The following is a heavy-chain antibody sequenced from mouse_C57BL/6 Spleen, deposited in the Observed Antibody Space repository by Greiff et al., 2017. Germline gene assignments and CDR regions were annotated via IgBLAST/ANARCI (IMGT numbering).Heavy chain of an antibody. D-gene: IGHD2-4*01. Sequence: EVHLVESGGGLVKPGGSLKLSCAASGFTFSSYAMSWVRQTPEKRLEWVATISDGGSYTYYPDNVKGRFTISRDNAKNNLYLQMSHLKSEDTAMYYCARGLRRDSSYWYFDVWGTGTTVTVSS. V-gene: IGHV5-4*01. CDR2: ISDGGSYT. CDR1: GFTFSSYA. CDR3: ARGLRRDSSYWYFDV. J-gene: IGHJ1*03.